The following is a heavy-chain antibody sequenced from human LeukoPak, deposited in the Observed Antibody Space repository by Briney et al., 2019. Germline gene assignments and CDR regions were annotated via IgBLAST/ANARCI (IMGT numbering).Heavy chain of an antibody. CDR2: ISSSSSYI. Sequence: KSGGSLRLSCAASGFTFSSYSMNWVRQAPGKGLEWVSSISSSSSYIYYADSVKGRFTISRDNAKNSLYLEMNSLRAEDTAVYYCARGSPVLRFLEWLFSRWGQGTLVTVSS. D-gene: IGHD3-3*01. J-gene: IGHJ4*02. V-gene: IGHV3-21*01. CDR3: ARGSPVLRFLEWLFSR. CDR1: GFTFSSYS.